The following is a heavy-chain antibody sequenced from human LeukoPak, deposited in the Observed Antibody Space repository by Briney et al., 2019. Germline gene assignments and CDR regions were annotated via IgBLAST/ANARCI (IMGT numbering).Heavy chain of an antibody. CDR3: ARRTLLYSSSWYYFDY. J-gene: IGHJ4*02. CDR2: IYYSGST. CDR1: GGSIRSSSYY. V-gene: IGHV4-39*02. D-gene: IGHD6-13*01. Sequence: SETLSLTCTVSGGSIRSSSYYWGWIRQPPGKVLEWIGSIYYSGSTYYKPSLKSRVTISVDTSKNHFSLKLSSVTAADTAVYYCARRTLLYSSSWYYFDYWGQGTLVTVSS.